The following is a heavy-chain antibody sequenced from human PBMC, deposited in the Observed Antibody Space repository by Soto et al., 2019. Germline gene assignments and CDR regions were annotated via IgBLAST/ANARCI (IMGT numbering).Heavy chain of an antibody. J-gene: IGHJ5*02. CDR1: GGSISSGGYY. D-gene: IGHD6-19*01. CDR3: AGESESRVAGTSYWFDP. V-gene: IGHV4-31*03. Sequence: SETLSLTCTVSGGSISSGGYYWSWIRQHPGKGLEWIGYIYYSGSTYYNPSLKSRVTISVDTSKNQFSLKLSSVTAADTAVYYCAGESESRVAGTSYWFDPWGQGTLVTVSS. CDR2: IYYSGST.